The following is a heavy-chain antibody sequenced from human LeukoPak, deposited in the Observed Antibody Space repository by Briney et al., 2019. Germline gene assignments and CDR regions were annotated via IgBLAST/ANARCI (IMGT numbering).Heavy chain of an antibody. D-gene: IGHD6-13*01. J-gene: IGHJ4*02. CDR2: IYHSGST. Sequence: SETLSLTCTVSGYSISSGYYWGWIRQPPGKGLEWIASIYHSGSTYYNPSLKSRVTISVDTSKNQFSLKLSSVTAADTAVYYCARSKTQLLVSYYFDYWGQGTLVTVSS. CDR3: ARSKTQLLVSYYFDY. CDR1: GYSISSGYY. V-gene: IGHV4-38-2*02.